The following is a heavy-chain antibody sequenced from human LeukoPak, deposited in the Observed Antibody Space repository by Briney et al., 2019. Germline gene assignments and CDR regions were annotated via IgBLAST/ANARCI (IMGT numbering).Heavy chain of an antibody. CDR1: GFTFSSYS. J-gene: IGHJ3*02. D-gene: IGHD4-11*01. CDR2: ISSSRSYI. CDR3: ARDWYNNSDAFDI. Sequence: GGSLRLSCAASGFTFSSYSMNWVRQAPGKGLEWVSFISSSRSYIYYTDSLKGRFTISRDNTKNSLYLQMNSLRAEDTAVYYCARDWYNNSDAFDIWGQGTMVTVSS. V-gene: IGHV3-21*01.